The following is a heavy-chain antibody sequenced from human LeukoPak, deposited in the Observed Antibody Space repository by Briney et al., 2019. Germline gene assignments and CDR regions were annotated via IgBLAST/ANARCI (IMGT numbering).Heavy chain of an antibody. Sequence: PGGSLRLSCAASGFTFSTYAMDWVRQAPGKGLEWVANIKQDGSEKYYVDSVKGRFTISRDNSKNTLYLQLNSLRVEDTAVYYCAREHGRSGYFDYWGQGTLVSVSS. J-gene: IGHJ4*02. D-gene: IGHD3-22*01. CDR2: IKQDGSEK. CDR1: GFTFSTYA. CDR3: AREHGRSGYFDY. V-gene: IGHV3-7*01.